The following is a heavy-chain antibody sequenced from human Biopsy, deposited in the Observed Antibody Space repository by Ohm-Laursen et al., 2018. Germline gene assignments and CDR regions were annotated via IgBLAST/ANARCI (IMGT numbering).Heavy chain of an antibody. Sequence: SDTLSLTCIVSGGSISSYYWSWIRQPPGKGLEWIGYIYYTGSTNYNPSLKSRVSISVDTSKNQFSLKLSSVTAADTAVYYCARHGDFYYDSNIVIGALDIWGQGTMVTVSS. D-gene: IGHD3-22*01. CDR3: ARHGDFYYDSNIVIGALDI. CDR1: GGSISSYY. J-gene: IGHJ3*02. V-gene: IGHV4-59*08. CDR2: IYYTGST.